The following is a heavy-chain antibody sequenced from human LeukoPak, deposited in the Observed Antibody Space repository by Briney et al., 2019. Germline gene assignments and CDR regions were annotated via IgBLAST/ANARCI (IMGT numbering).Heavy chain of an antibody. D-gene: IGHD6-6*01. Sequence: SVKVSCKASGGTFSSYANSWVRQAPGQGLEWMGGIIPIFGTANYAQKFQGRVTITADESTSTAYMELSSLRSEDTAVYYCARDVAARSLTWFDPWGQGTLVTVSS. J-gene: IGHJ5*02. CDR3: ARDVAARSLTWFDP. CDR2: IIPIFGTA. CDR1: GGTFSSYA. V-gene: IGHV1-69*13.